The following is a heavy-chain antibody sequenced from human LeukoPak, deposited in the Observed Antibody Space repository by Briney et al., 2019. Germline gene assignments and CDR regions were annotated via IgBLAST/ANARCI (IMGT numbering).Heavy chain of an antibody. CDR2: INPNSGGT. Sequence: GASVKVSCKASGYIFTGYYMHWLRQAPGQGLEWMGWINPNSGGTNYAQKFQGRVTMTRDTSISTAYMELSRLRSDDTAVYYCATSLHCSSTSCRNYWGQGTLVTVSS. J-gene: IGHJ4*02. V-gene: IGHV1-2*02. CDR1: GYIFTGYY. CDR3: ATSLHCSSTSCRNY. D-gene: IGHD2-2*01.